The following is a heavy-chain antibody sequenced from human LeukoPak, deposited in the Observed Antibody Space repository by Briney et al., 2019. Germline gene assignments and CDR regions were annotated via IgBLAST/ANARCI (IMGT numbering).Heavy chain of an antibody. D-gene: IGHD4-17*01. Sequence: PGRSLRLSCAASGFSFEDYAMHWVRQPPGKGLEWVSGVSWNSGNVGYADSVKGRFTISRDNAKNFLYLQMSSLRAEDTALYYCAKAVYGDFQSTVDYWGRGTLDTVSS. J-gene: IGHJ4*02. CDR3: AKAVYGDFQSTVDY. V-gene: IGHV3-9*01. CDR1: GFSFEDYA. CDR2: VSWNSGNV.